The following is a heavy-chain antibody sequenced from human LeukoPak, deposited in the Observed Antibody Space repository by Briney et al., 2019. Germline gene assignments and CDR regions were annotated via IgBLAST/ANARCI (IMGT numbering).Heavy chain of an antibody. V-gene: IGHV3-23*01. CDR2: ISHTGGST. CDR3: AKANSGSYLDYFDS. J-gene: IGHJ4*02. Sequence: GGSLRLSCAASGFTFSSCAMSWVRQAPGRGLEWVSTISHTGGSTHYADSVKGRFTISRDNSRNTVYLQVNTVRADVTAVYYCAKANSGSYLDYFDSWGQGTLVTVSS. CDR1: GFTFSSCA. D-gene: IGHD1-26*01.